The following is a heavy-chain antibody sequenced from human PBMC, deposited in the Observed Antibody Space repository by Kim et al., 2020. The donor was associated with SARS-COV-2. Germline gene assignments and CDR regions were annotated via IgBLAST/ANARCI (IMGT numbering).Heavy chain of an antibody. J-gene: IGHJ5*02. CDR2: INHSGST. D-gene: IGHD3-10*01. V-gene: IGHV4-34*01. Sequence: SETLSLTCAVYGGSFSGYYWSWIRQPPGKGLEWIGEINHSGSTNYNPSLKSRVTISVDTSKNQFSLKLSSVTAADTAVYYCARGRLLWFGEQRKNWFDPWGQGTLVTVSS. CDR3: ARGRLLWFGEQRKNWFDP. CDR1: GGSFSGYY.